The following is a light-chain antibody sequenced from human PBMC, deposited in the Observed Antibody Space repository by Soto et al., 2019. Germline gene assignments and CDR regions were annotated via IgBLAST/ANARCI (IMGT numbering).Light chain of an antibody. CDR3: QKYNRAPRT. Sequence: DIQMTQSPSSLSASVGDRVTITCRASQGISNYLAWYQQKPGKVPKLLIYAASTLQSGVPSRFSGSGSGTDFTFTISSLKPEEVATYYCQKYNRAPRTFGKGPRWKSN. CDR1: QGISNY. V-gene: IGKV1-27*01. CDR2: AAS. J-gene: IGKJ1*01.